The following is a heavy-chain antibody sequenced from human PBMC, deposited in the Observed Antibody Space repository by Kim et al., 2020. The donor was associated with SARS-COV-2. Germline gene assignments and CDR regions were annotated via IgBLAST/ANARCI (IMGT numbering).Heavy chain of an antibody. CDR2: MNPNSGNT. J-gene: IGHJ4*01. CDR3: AFRSTVTTTIDY. Sequence: ASVKVSCKDSGYTFNNYDINWVRQATGQGLEWMGWMNPNSGNTGSAQKFQGRVTMTRNTSISTAYMELSSLKSEDTAIYYCAFRSTVTTTIDYWGHGTLVTVSS. CDR1: GYTFNNYD. D-gene: IGHD4-17*01. V-gene: IGHV1-8*01.